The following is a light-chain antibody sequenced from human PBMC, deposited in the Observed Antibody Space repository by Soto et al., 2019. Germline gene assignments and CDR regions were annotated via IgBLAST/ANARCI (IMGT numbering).Light chain of an antibody. J-gene: IGKJ1*01. Sequence: DIVMTQSPLSLPVTPGEPASISCRSSQSLLQSNGYTYLDWYLQKSGQSPQLLIYLTSIRASGVPDRFNGSGSGTDFTLKISKVEDEDVGVYYCMQALQTPPWTFGQGTKVEIK. V-gene: IGKV2-28*01. CDR1: QSLLQSNGYTY. CDR2: LTS. CDR3: MQALQTPPWT.